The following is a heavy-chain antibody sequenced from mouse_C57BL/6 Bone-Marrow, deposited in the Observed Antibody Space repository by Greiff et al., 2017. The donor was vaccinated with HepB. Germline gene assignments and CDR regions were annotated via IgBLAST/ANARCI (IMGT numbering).Heavy chain of an antibody. Sequence: QVQLQQSGAELARPGASVKLSCKASGYTFTSYGISWVKQRTGQGLEWIGEIYPRRGNTYYNEKFKGKATLTADKSSSTAYMELRSLTSEDSAVYFCARGGGTTVVDFDYWGQGTTLTVSS. J-gene: IGHJ2*01. D-gene: IGHD1-1*01. V-gene: IGHV1-81*01. CDR3: ARGGGTTVVDFDY. CDR1: GYTFTSYG. CDR2: IYPRRGNT.